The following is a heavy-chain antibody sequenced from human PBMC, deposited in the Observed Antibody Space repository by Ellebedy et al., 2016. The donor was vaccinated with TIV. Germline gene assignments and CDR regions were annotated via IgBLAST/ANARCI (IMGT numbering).Heavy chain of an antibody. D-gene: IGHD6-25*01. J-gene: IGHJ3*01. CDR2: ISSSGDT. Sequence: SETLSLTXTVSGGAINTNNYNWIRQPPGKGLEWIGYISSSGDTRFNSSLKSRVTLSVDTSKNQVSLRLTSVTAADTAVYYCARERGGDAFDLWGQGTLVTVTS. V-gene: IGHV4-59*12. CDR3: ARERGGDAFDL. CDR1: GGAINTNN.